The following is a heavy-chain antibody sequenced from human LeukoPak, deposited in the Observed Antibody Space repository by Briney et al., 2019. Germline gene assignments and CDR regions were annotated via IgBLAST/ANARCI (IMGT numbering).Heavy chain of an antibody. J-gene: IGHJ4*02. CDR1: GGSISSSSYY. D-gene: IGHD3-22*01. CDR3: ARTKIRITMIVVANRHFDY. V-gene: IGHV4-39*01. Sequence: SETLSLTCTVSGGSISSSSYYWGWIRQPPGKGLEWIGCIYYSGSTYYNPSLESRVTISVDTSKNQFSLKLSSVTATDTAVYYCARTKIRITMIVVANRHFDYWGQGTLVTVSS. CDR2: IYYSGST.